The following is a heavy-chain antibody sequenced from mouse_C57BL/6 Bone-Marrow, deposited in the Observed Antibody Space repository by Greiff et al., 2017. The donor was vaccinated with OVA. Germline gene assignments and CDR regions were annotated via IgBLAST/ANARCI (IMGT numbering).Heavy chain of an antibody. CDR2: IYPGDGDT. CDR3: ASVVTTCAFDY. D-gene: IGHD2-2*01. V-gene: IGHV1-82*01. Sequence: VQLQQSGPELVKPGASVKISCKASGYAFSSSWMNWVKQRPGKGLEWIGRIYPGDGDTNYNGKFKGKATLTADKSASTAYIQLSSLTSEDAAVYFCASVVTTCAFDYWGQGTTLTVSS. J-gene: IGHJ2*01. CDR1: GYAFSSSW.